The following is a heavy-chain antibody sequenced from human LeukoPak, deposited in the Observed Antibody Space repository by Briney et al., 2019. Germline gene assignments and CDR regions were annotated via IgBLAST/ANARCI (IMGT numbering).Heavy chain of an antibody. D-gene: IGHD6-6*01. CDR3: AKGGSSSGAFDI. CDR2: INQDGSEK. Sequence: GGSLRLSCAASGFTFSTYWTSWVRQAPGKGLEWVAHINQDGSEKFYVDSVKGRFTISRDNAQNSLYLQMNSLGAEDMALYYCAKGGSSSGAFDIWGQGTMVTVSS. J-gene: IGHJ3*02. CDR1: GFTFSTYW. V-gene: IGHV3-7*03.